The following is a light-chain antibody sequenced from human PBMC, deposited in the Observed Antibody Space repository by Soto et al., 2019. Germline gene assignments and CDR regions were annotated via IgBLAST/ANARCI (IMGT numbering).Light chain of an antibody. Sequence: EVVMTQSPATVSVSPGDGVTLSCRASQTISNDLALYQHKPGQAPRLLIYGASTRATGVPARFSGGGSGTEFTLTISRLQSEDFACYYCKQNNQLPPVTFGRGTPVEIK. CDR1: QTISND. CDR3: KQNNQLPPVT. CDR2: GAS. V-gene: IGKV3-15*01. J-gene: IGKJ4*01.